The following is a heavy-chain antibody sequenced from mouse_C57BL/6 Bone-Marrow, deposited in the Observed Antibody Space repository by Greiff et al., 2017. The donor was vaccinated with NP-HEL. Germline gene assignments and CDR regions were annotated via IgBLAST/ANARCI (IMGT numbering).Heavy chain of an antibody. V-gene: IGHV14-4*01. CDR1: GFNIKDDY. Sequence: VQLQQSGAELVRPGASVKLSCTASGFNIKDDYMHWVKQRPEQGLEWIGWIDPENGDTEYASKFQGTATITADTSSNTAYLQLSSLTSEDTAVYYCTTEDWAWFAYWGQGTLVTVSA. D-gene: IGHD4-1*01. CDR3: TTEDWAWFAY. CDR2: IDPENGDT. J-gene: IGHJ3*01.